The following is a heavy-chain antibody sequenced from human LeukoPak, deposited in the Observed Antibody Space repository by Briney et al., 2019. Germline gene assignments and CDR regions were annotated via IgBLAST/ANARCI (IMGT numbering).Heavy chain of an antibody. CDR3: ARLADIVVVPAALSPGAGAFDI. D-gene: IGHD2-2*01. CDR2: IYPGDSDA. V-gene: IGHV5-51*01. CDR1: GYSFTSYW. Sequence: GESLKISCKGSGYSFTSYWIGWVRQMPGKGLEWMGIIYPGDSDARYSPSFQGQVTISADKSISTAYLQWSSLKASDTAMYYCARLADIVVVPAALSPGAGAFDIWGQGTMVTVSS. J-gene: IGHJ3*02.